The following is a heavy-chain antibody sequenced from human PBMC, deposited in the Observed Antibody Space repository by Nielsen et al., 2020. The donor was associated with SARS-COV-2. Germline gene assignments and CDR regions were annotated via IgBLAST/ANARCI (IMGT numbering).Heavy chain of an antibody. D-gene: IGHD2-2*01. CDR2: INSDGSST. J-gene: IGHJ5*02. Sequence: WIRQPPGKGLVWVSRINSDGSSTSYADSVKGRFTISRDNSKNTLYLQMNSLRAEDTAVYYCAKAGSGYCSSTSCLYLNWFDPWGQGTLVTVSS. V-gene: IGHV3-74*01. CDR3: AKAGSGYCSSTSCLYLNWFDP.